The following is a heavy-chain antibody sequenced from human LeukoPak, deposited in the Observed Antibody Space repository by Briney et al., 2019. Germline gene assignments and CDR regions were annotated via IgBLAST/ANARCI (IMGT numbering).Heavy chain of an antibody. CDR3: ARDAGYSYGHWFDP. CDR1: GGSFSGYY. J-gene: IGHJ5*02. Sequence: SETLSLTCAVYGGSFSGYYWSWIRQPPGKGLEWIGEINHSGSTNYNPSLKSRVTISVDTSKNQFSLKLSSVTAADTAVYYCARDAGYSYGHWFDPWGQGTLVTVSS. CDR2: INHSGST. V-gene: IGHV4-34*01. D-gene: IGHD5-18*01.